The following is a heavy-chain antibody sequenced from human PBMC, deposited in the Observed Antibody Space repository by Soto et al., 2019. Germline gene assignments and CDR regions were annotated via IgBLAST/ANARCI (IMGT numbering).Heavy chain of an antibody. J-gene: IGHJ4*02. CDR1: GFTFSSYA. D-gene: IGHD6-6*01. CDR2: ISGSDDST. CDR3: AKRSRSSTFDY. V-gene: IGHV3-23*01. Sequence: EVQLLESGGGLVQPGESLRLSCAASGFTFSSYAMSWVHQAPGKGLEWVSVISGSDDSTYYADSVKGRFTISRDNSKNTLYLQMNSLRAEDTAVYYCAKRSRSSTFDYWGQGTLVTVSS.